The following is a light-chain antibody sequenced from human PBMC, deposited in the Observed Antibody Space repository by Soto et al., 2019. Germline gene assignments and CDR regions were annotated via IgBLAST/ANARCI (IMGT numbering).Light chain of an antibody. J-gene: IGKJ1*01. Sequence: DIQMTQSPSSLSASVGDRVTITCRASQGIASFLAWYQQKRGKAPKIXIYAASTLQSGVLSRFSGSGSGTEFTLTISSLQPDDFATYYCQQYNSFSRTFGQGTKVDIK. CDR3: QQYNSFSRT. CDR1: QGIASF. CDR2: AAS. V-gene: IGKV1-9*01.